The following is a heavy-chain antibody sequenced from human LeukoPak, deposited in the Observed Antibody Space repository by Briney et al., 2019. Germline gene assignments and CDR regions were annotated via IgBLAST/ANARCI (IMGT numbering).Heavy chain of an antibody. V-gene: IGHV1-8*01. CDR2: MNPNSGNT. Sequence: ASVKVSCKASGYTFTSYDINWVRQATGQGLEWTGWMNPNSGNTGYAQKFQGRVTMTRNTSISTAYMELSSLRSEDTAVYYCARDRSRMVRGVPFDYWGQGTLVTVSS. CDR1: GYTFTSYD. D-gene: IGHD3-10*01. CDR3: ARDRSRMVRGVPFDY. J-gene: IGHJ4*02.